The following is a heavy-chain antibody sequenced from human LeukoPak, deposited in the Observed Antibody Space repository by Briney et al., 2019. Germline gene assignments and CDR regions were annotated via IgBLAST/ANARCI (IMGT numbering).Heavy chain of an antibody. J-gene: IGHJ6*03. CDR2: IKQDGSEK. D-gene: IGHD6-13*01. V-gene: IGHV3-7*01. Sequence: GGSLRLSCAASGFTFSSYWISWVRQAPGKGLEWVANIKQDGSEKYYVDSVKGRFTISRDNAKNSLYLQMNSLRAEDTAVYYCARACESSSPGFMDVWGKRTTVTVSS. CDR3: ARACESSSPGFMDV. CDR1: GFTFSSYW.